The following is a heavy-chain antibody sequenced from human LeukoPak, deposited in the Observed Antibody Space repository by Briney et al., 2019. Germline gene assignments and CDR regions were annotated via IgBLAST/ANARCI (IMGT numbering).Heavy chain of an antibody. CDR3: ARGRRYCSSTSCYVFDP. V-gene: IGHV4-34*01. CDR1: GGSFSGYY. CDR2: INHSGST. D-gene: IGHD2-2*01. J-gene: IGHJ5*02. Sequence: SETLSLTCAGYGGSFSGYYWSWTRQPPGKGLEWIGEINHSGSTNYNPSLKSRVTISVDTSKNQFSLKLSSVTAADTAVYYCARGRRYCSSTSCYVFDPWGQGTLVTVSS.